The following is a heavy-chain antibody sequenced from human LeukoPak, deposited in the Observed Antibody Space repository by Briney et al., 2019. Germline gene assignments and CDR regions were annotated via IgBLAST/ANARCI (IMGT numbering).Heavy chain of an antibody. Sequence: PGGSLRLSCAASGFTFSSYGMHWVRRAPGKGLEWVAFIRYDGSNKYYADSVKGRFTISRDNSKNTLYLQMNSLRAEDTAVYYCAKDHPYSSSSGDYWGQGTLVTVSS. D-gene: IGHD6-6*01. CDR2: IRYDGSNK. J-gene: IGHJ4*02. CDR3: AKDHPYSSSSGDY. V-gene: IGHV3-30*02. CDR1: GFTFSSYG.